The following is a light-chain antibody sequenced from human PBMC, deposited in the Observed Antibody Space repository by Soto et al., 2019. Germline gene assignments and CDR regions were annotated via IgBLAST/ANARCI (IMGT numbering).Light chain of an antibody. CDR2: HAH. CDR3: RQYGWSPPIT. J-gene: IGKJ5*01. CDR1: QSVGNNY. V-gene: IGKV3-20*01. Sequence: DIVLTQSPGTLSLSPGKRATLSCWASQSVGNNYLAWYQQKPGQAPRLLIYHAHSRATGIPDRFSGSGSGTDFTLTISRREPEDFAVYYCRQYGWSPPITFGQGKRLE.